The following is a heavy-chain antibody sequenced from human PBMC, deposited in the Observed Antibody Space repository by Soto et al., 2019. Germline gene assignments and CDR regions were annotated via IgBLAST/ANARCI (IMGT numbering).Heavy chain of an antibody. CDR1: GFTFSSYW. Sequence: EVQLVESGGGLVQPGGSLRLSCAASGFTFSSYWMHWVRQAPGKGLVWVSRINSDGSSTSYADSVKGRFTISRDNAKNPLYLQMNSLRAEDTAVYYCERPAMVRVGAFDFWGQGTMVTVSS. CDR3: ERPAMVRVGAFDF. J-gene: IGHJ3*01. CDR2: INSDGSST. V-gene: IGHV3-74*01. D-gene: IGHD5-18*01.